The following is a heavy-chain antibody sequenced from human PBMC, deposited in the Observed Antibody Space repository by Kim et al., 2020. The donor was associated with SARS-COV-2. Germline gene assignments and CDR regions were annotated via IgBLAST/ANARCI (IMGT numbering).Heavy chain of an antibody. CDR1: GGTFSSYA. J-gene: IGHJ3*02. D-gene: IGHD6-19*01. Sequence: SVKVSCKASGGTFSSYAISWVRQAPGQGLEWMGGIIPIFGTANYAQKFQGRVTITADESTSTAYMELSSLRSEDTAVYYCARALGSGLGNAFDIWGQGTMVTVSS. CDR2: IIPIFGTA. V-gene: IGHV1-69*13. CDR3: ARALGSGLGNAFDI.